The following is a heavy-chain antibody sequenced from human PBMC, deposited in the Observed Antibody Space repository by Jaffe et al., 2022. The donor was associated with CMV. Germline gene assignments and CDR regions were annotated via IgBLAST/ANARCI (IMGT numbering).Heavy chain of an antibody. CDR2: INSDGSST. CDR3: ARDRLVGADSDYYYYGMDV. V-gene: IGHV3-74*01. D-gene: IGHD1-26*01. Sequence: EVQLVESGGGLVQPGGSLRLSCAASGFTFSSYWMHWVRQAPGKGLVWVSRINSDGSSTSYADSVKGRFTISRDNAKNTLYLQMNSLRAEDTAVYYCARDRLVGADSDYYYYGMDVWGQGTTVTVSS. J-gene: IGHJ6*02. CDR1: GFTFSSYW.